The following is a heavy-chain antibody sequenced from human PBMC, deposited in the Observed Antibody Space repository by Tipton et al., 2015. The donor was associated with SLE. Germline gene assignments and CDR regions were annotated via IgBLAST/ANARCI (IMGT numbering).Heavy chain of an antibody. CDR2: IRDDGSEK. CDR3: GKDSDWRRLWLSN. CDR1: GFTFSSYG. Sequence: SLRLSCAASGFTFSSYGMHWVRQAPDKGLDWVAFIRDDGSEKYYADSVKGRFTISRDNSKNTLYLQMNSLNTEDTAVYYCGKDSDWRRLWLSNWGQGTLVTVSS. J-gene: IGHJ4*02. D-gene: IGHD3-10*01. V-gene: IGHV3-30*02.